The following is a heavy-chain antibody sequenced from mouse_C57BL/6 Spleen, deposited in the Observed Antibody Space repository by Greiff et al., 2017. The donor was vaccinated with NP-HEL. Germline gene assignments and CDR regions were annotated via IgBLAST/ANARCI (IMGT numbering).Heavy chain of an antibody. CDR3: ARDGYGSSYAMDY. J-gene: IGHJ4*01. Sequence: QVQLQQSGPELVKPGASVKISCKASGYAFSSSWMNWVKPRPGKGLEWIGRIYPGDGDTNYNGKFKGKATLTADKSSSTAYMQLSSLTSEDSAVYFCARDGYGSSYAMDYWGQGTSVTVSS. V-gene: IGHV1-82*01. CDR1: GYAFSSSW. D-gene: IGHD1-1*01. CDR2: IYPGDGDT.